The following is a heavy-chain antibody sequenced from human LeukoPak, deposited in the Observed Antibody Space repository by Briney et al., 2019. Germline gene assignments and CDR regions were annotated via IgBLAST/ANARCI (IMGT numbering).Heavy chain of an antibody. J-gene: IGHJ5*02. D-gene: IGHD6-13*01. V-gene: IGHV1-18*01. CDR2: ISAYNGNT. CDR3: ARAPRYSSSWYYWFDP. CDR1: GYTFTSYG. Sequence: ASVKVSCKASGYTFTSYGISWVRQDPGQGLEWMGWISAYNGNTNYAQKLQGRVTMTTDTSTSTAYMELRSLRSDDTAVYYCARAPRYSSSWYYWFDPWGQGTLVTVSS.